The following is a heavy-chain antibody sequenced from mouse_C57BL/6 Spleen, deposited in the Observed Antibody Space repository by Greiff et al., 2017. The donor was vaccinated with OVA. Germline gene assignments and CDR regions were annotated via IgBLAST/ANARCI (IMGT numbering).Heavy chain of an antibody. CDR2: IWRGGST. J-gene: IGHJ3*01. CDR3: AKNQDSNYWFAY. V-gene: IGHV2-5*01. Sequence: VQLQESGPGLVQPSQSLSITCTVSGFSLTSYGVHWVRQSPGKGLEWLGVIWRGGSTDYNAAFMSRLSITKDNSKSQVFFTMNSLQADDTAIYYCAKNQDSNYWFAYWGQGTLVTVSA. CDR1: GFSLTSYG. D-gene: IGHD2-5*01.